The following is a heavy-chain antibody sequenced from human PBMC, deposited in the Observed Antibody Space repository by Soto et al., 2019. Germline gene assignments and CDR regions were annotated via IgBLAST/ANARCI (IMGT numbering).Heavy chain of an antibody. Sequence: QVQLVQSGAEVKKPGASVKVSCKASGYSFTSYGITWVRQAPGQGLEWMGWISAYNGNTNYAQTLQGRVTMTTDTSTSTAYMELRSLRSDDTAVYYCATRLPPPNYYYYGMDVWGQGTTVTVSS. CDR1: GYSFTSYG. D-gene: IGHD3-16*01. CDR3: ATRLPPPNYYYYGMDV. CDR2: ISAYNGNT. J-gene: IGHJ6*02. V-gene: IGHV1-18*01.